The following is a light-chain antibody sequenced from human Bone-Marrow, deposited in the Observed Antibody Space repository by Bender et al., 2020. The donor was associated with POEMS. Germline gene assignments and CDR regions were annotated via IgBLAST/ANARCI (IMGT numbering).Light chain of an antibody. V-gene: IGLV2-8*01. CDR1: RSDVGRYDY. CDR2: EVT. CDR3: SSHTGTNTWL. Sequence: QSALTQPPSASGSPGQSVTISCTGTRSDVGRYDYVSWYQQHPGKAPKLMIYEVTKRPSGVPDRFSGSKSGNTASLTVSRLQAEDEADYYCSSHTGTNTWLFGGGTKLTVL. J-gene: IGLJ3*02.